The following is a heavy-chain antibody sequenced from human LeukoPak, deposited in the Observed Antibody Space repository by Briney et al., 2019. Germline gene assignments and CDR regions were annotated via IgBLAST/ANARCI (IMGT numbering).Heavy chain of an antibody. Sequence: QPGGSLRLSCTASGFSISNYEMNWVRQAPGKGLEWISYISASGTLTHYGDSMEGRFTISRDNAKNSVYLQMNSLRAEDTAVYYCARDEVLHCGGDCEGPYYYYYMDVWGKGTTVTISS. V-gene: IGHV3-48*03. CDR2: ISASGTLT. CDR3: ARDEVLHCGGDCEGPYYYYYMDV. CDR1: GFSISNYE. D-gene: IGHD2-21*02. J-gene: IGHJ6*03.